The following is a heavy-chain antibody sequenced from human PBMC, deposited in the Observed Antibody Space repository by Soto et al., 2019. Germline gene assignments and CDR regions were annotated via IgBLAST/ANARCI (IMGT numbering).Heavy chain of an antibody. CDR3: AKLNVVYYYESGAYTDY. CDR1: GFTFSNSA. Sequence: EVHVLESGGGLVQPGGSLRLSCAASGFTFSNSAMTWVRQAPGKGLEWVSGVSGSGSHTYYADSVKGRFTVSRDNSKNTLYLEMDSLSAEDTVVYYCAKLNVVYYYESGAYTDYWGQGTLVTVSS. J-gene: IGHJ4*02. CDR2: VSGSGSHT. D-gene: IGHD3-22*01. V-gene: IGHV3-23*01.